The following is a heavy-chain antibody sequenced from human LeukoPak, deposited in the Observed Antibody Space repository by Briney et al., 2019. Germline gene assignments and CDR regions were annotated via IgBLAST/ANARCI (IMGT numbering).Heavy chain of an antibody. J-gene: IGHJ4*02. V-gene: IGHV3-23*01. D-gene: IGHD6-6*01. CDR1: GFTLTTYA. CDR3: AKDLTYSSSSWFDY. Sequence: GGSLRLSCAASGFTLTTYAMSWVRQAPGKGLEWVSHISGSGGSTYFADSVKGRFTIARDNSKNTLYLQMNSLRAEDTAVYYCAKDLTYSSSSWFDYWGQGTLVTVSS. CDR2: ISGSGGST.